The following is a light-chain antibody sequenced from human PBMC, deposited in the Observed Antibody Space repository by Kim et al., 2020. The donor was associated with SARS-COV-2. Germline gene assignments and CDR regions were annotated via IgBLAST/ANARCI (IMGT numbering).Light chain of an antibody. CDR1: SSGVGGYNY. CDR2: GVI. V-gene: IGLV2-11*01. CDR3: CSYAGGYTQVA. Sequence: QSVTISCTGTSSGVGGYNYVSWYQQYPGKAPKLMIYGVIKRPSGVPDRFSGSKSGNTASLTISGLQAEDEAAYFCCSYAGGYTQVAFGGGTQLTVL. J-gene: IGLJ2*01.